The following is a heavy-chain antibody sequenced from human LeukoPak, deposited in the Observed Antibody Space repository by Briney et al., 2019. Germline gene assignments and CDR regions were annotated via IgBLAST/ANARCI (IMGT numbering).Heavy chain of an antibody. Sequence: GGSLRLSCVASAFTFKTYTLNWVHQTPGKGLEWVSYISTAGNLINYADSVRGRFTISRDNAKNSLYLYMSSLTPEDTAVYYCARTVEGHSDFRGQGTLVTVSS. D-gene: IGHD5-24*01. J-gene: IGHJ4*02. CDR1: AFTFKTYT. V-gene: IGHV3-21*01. CDR3: ARTVEGHSDF. CDR2: ISTAGNLI.